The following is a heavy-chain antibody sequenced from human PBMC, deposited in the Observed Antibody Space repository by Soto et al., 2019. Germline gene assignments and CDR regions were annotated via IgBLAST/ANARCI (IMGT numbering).Heavy chain of an antibody. Sequence: EVQVVESGGGLVQPGRSLRLSCAASGFSFDDYAMHWVRQAPWKGLACVSGISWNSGTIGYADSVKGRFTISRDNAKNSLYLQMNSLRAEDTALYYCAKSTGGTANGMGVWGQGTKVSVSS. D-gene: IGHD2-8*02. J-gene: IGHJ6*02. CDR1: GFSFDDYA. CDR2: ISWNSGTI. V-gene: IGHV3-9*01. CDR3: AKSTGGTANGMGV.